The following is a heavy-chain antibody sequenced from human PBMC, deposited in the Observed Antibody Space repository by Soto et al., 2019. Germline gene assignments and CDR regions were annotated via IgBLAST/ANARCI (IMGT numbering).Heavy chain of an antibody. Sequence: GGSLRLSCTASGFPFYVYGMTWVRQAPGKGXEWXXSXTXNXNXXXXXXAVRGRFTISRDNPKASLSLEMNNLRAEDTAVYYCTRSDYGDAPGYWGQGTLVTVSS. CDR1: GFPFYVYG. D-gene: IGHD4-17*01. J-gene: IGHJ4*02. CDR2: XTXNXNXX. CDR3: TRSDYGDAPGY. V-gene: IGHV3-21*01.